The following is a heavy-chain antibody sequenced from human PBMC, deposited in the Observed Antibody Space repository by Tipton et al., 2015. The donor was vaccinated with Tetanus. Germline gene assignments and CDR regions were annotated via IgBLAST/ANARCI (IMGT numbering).Heavy chain of an antibody. Sequence: SLRLSCAASGFIFSTYGMHWVRQAPGKGLEWVAVISYDGTNKYHTDSVKGRFTISRDNSKNTLYLQMNSLRPEDTAVYYCARDRGMATILGSELDYWGQVTLVTVSS. V-gene: IGHV3-30*03. CDR3: ARDRGMATILGSELDY. D-gene: IGHD5-24*01. CDR2: ISYDGTNK. CDR1: GFIFSTYG. J-gene: IGHJ4*02.